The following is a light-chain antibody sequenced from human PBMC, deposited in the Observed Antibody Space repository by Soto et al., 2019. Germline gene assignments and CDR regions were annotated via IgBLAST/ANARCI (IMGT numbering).Light chain of an antibody. Sequence: SVLTQPASVSGSPGQSITISCTGSRSDIGGFNYVSWYQQHPGKAPKVLIYEVTARPSGVSNRFSGSKSGNTASLTISGLQTDDEADYFCISYTIRSSFYVFGTGTKVTVL. CDR1: RSDIGGFNY. CDR2: EVT. CDR3: ISYTIRSSFYV. J-gene: IGLJ1*01. V-gene: IGLV2-14*01.